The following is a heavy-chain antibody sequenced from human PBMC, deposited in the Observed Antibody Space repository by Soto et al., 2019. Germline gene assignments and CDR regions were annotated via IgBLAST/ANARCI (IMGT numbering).Heavy chain of an antibody. CDR3: ARVAYESYYYYGMDV. Sequence: ASVKVSCKASGYTFTSCYMHWVRQAPGQGLEWMGIINPSGGNTSYAQKFQGRVTMTRDTSTSTVYMELSSLRSEDTAVYYCARVAYESYYYYGMDVWGQGTTVTVSS. D-gene: IGHD3-3*01. CDR2: INPSGGNT. V-gene: IGHV1-46*01. CDR1: GYTFTSCY. J-gene: IGHJ6*02.